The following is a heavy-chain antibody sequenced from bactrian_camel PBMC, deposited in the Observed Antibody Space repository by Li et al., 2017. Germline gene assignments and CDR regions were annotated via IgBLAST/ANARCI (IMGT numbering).Heavy chain of an antibody. CDR3: AALSGGSWCTNLRLWAYRS. V-gene: IGHV3S1*01. D-gene: IGHD6*01. Sequence: HVQLVESGGGSEQPGGSLRLSCTVSAPADKPPCMAWFRQAPGKEREGVAAIHTIGTGPTFYADSVKGRFTISRDDAKNTLYLQLNSLETEDTAMYYCAALSGGSWCTNLRLWAYRSWGQGTQVTVS. CDR1: APADKPPC. J-gene: IGHJ6*01. CDR2: IHTIGTGPT.